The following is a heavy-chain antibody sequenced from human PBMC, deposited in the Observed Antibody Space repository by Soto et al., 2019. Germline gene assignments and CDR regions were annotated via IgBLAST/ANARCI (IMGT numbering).Heavy chain of an antibody. J-gene: IGHJ6*02. V-gene: IGHV3-21*01. Sequence: GGSLRLCCAASGFTFSSYSMNWVRQAPGKGLEWVSSISSSSSYIYYADSVKGRFTISRDNAKNSLYLQMNSLRAEDTAVYYCARDSGPDYYGMDVWGQGTTVTVSS. CDR3: ARDSGPDYYGMDV. CDR2: ISSSSSYI. CDR1: GFTFSSYS. D-gene: IGHD6-25*01.